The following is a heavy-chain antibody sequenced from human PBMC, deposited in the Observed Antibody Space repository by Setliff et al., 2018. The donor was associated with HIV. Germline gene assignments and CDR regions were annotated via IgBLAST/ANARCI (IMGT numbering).Heavy chain of an antibody. CDR1: GYTFTSYA. D-gene: IGHD2-21*01. CDR2: INAGNGNT. V-gene: IGHV1-3*01. J-gene: IGHJ4*02. CDR3: ARQAGHVGDHFDY. Sequence: ASVKVSCKASGYTFTSYAMHWVRQAPGQRLEWMGWINAGNGNTNYEGKFQGRVTIIADASTNTTYLDLTSLRSEDTALYFCARQAGHVGDHFDYWGQGTLVTSPQ.